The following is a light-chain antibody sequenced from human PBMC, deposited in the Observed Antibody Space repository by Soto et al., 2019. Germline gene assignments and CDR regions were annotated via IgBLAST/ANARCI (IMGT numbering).Light chain of an antibody. V-gene: IGLV1-44*01. Sequence: QSVLTQPPSASGTPGQRVTISFSGSTSNIGSKTVSWYQQLPGSAPRVLIYNNNERPSGVPDRFSGSKSGTSASLAISGLQSEDEADYYCATWDDSLPAVFGGGTKVNVL. CDR1: TSNIGSKT. CDR3: ATWDDSLPAV. CDR2: NNN. J-gene: IGLJ2*01.